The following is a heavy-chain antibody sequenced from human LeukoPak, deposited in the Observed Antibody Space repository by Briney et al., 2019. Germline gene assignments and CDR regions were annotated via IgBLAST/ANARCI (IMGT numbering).Heavy chain of an antibody. V-gene: IGHV4-34*01. Sequence: SETLSLTCAVYGGSFSGYYWSWIRQPPGKGLEWIGEINHSGSTNYNPSLKSRVTISVDTSKNQFSLKLSSVTAADTAVYYCARVPRGTTVTTRSSYFQHWGQGTLVTVSS. CDR1: GGSFSGYY. J-gene: IGHJ1*01. CDR3: ARVPRGTTVTTRSSYFQH. CDR2: INHSGST. D-gene: IGHD4-17*01.